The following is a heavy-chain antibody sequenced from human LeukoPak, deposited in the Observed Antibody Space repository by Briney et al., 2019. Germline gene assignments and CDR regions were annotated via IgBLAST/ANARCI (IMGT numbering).Heavy chain of an antibody. CDR1: GGSVSSGSYY. V-gene: IGHV4-61*01. D-gene: IGHD3-10*01. CDR3: ATSGSGSIGYFDY. Sequence: SETLSLTCTVSGGSVSSGSYYWSWIRQPPGTGLEWIGYIYYSGSTNYNPSLKSRVTIPVDTSKNQFSLKLSSVTAADTAVYYCATSGSGSIGYFDYWGQGTLVTVSS. CDR2: IYYSGST. J-gene: IGHJ4*02.